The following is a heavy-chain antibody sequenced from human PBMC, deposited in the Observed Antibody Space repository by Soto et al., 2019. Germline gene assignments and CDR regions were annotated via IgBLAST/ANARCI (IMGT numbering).Heavy chain of an antibody. CDR2: ISYDGSNK. Sequence: GGSLRLSCAASGFTFSSYAMHWVRHAPGKGLEWVAVISYDGSNKYYADSVKGRFTISRDNSKNTLYLQMNSLRAEDTAVYYCARGITVADYWGQGTLVTVS. CDR1: GFTFSSYA. D-gene: IGHD3-10*01. J-gene: IGHJ4*02. V-gene: IGHV3-30-3*01. CDR3: ARGITVADY.